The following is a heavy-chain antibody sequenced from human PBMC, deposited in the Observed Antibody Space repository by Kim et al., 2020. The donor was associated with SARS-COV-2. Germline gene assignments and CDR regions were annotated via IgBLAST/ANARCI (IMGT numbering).Heavy chain of an antibody. CDR1: GFTFSNAW. V-gene: IGHV3-15*01. CDR3: TTGGSGSYYPPGDY. J-gene: IGHJ4*02. Sequence: GGSLRLSCAASGFTFSNAWMSWVRQAPGKGLEWVGRIKSKTDGGTTDYAAPVKGRFTISRDDSKNTLYLQMNSLKTEDTAVYYCTTGGSGSYYPPGDYWGQGTLVTVSS. CDR2: IKSKTDGGTT. D-gene: IGHD3-10*01.